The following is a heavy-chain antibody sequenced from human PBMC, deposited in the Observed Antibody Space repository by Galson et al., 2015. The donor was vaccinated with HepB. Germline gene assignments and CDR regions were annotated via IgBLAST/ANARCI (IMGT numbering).Heavy chain of an antibody. Sequence: SLRLSCAASGFTFSSYAMSWVRQAPGKGLEWVSAISGSGGSTYYADSVKGRFTISRDNSKNTLYLQMNSLRAEDTAVYYCAKDYNYGSGSYVTYYYGMDVWGQGTTVTVSS. CDR3: AKDYNYGSGSYVTYYYGMDV. V-gene: IGHV3-23*01. D-gene: IGHD3-10*01. CDR2: ISGSGGST. J-gene: IGHJ6*02. CDR1: GFTFSSYA.